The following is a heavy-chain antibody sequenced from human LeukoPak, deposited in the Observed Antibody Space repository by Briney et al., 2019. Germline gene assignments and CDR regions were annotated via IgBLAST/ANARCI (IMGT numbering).Heavy chain of an antibody. CDR3: ARDLGY. CDR1: GGSISSYY. CDR2: IYYSGST. V-gene: IGHV4-59*12. J-gene: IGHJ4*02. Sequence: SETLSLTCTVSGGSISSYYWSWIRQPPGKGLEWIGYIYYSGSTYYNPSLKSRVTISVDTSKNQFSLKLSSVTAADTAVYYCARDLGYWGQGTLVTVSS.